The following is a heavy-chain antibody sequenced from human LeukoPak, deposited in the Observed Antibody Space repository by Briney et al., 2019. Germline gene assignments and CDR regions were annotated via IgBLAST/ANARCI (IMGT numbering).Heavy chain of an antibody. J-gene: IGHJ4*02. V-gene: IGHV4-59*08. Sequence: PSDTLSLTCTVSGGSISSYYWSWVRQPPGKGLEWIGYVHYSGSTKYNPSLKSRVTISIDTSKNQFSLRLSSVTAADTAVYYCARQESGSGSYLSYFDYWGQGTLVTVSS. D-gene: IGHD3-10*01. CDR2: VHYSGST. CDR1: GGSISSYY. CDR3: ARQESGSGSYLSYFDY.